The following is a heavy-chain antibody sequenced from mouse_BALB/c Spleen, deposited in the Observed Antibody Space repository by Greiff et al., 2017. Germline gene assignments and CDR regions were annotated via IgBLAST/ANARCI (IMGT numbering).Heavy chain of an antibody. D-gene: IGHD1-1*01. V-gene: IGHV3-6*02. J-gene: IGHJ3*01. CDR1: GYSITSGYY. CDR2: ISYDGSN. Sequence: DVQLVESGPGLVKPSQSLSLTCSVTGYSITSGYYWNWIRQFPGNKLEWMGYISYDGSNNYNPSLKNRISITRDTSKNQFFLKLNSVTTEDTATYYCAREIYYYGSSYVPFAYWGQGTLVTVSA. CDR3: AREIYYYGSSYVPFAY.